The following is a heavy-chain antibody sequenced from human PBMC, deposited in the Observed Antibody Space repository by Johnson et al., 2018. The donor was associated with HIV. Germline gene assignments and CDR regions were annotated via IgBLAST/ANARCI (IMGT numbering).Heavy chain of an antibody. J-gene: IGHJ3*02. CDR3: AKVVGWGNGYNNDGFDI. Sequence: GRFTISRDNSKTTLFLQMNSLRAEDTAVYYCAKVVGWGNGYNNDGFDIWGQGTMVTVSS. V-gene: IGHV3-30*02. D-gene: IGHD5-24*01.